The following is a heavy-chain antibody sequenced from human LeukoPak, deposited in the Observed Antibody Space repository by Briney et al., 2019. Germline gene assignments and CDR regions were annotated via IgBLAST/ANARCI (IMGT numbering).Heavy chain of an antibody. CDR2: ISSNGVDT. Sequence: GGSLRLSCAASGFTFSSYAMHWVRQAPGKGLEYVSAISSNGVDTYYSDSVKGRFTISRDNAKNSLYLQMNSLRVEDTAVYYCARDRGYSSYDYWGQGTMVTVSS. V-gene: IGHV3-64*02. D-gene: IGHD6-19*01. J-gene: IGHJ4*02. CDR1: GFTFSSYA. CDR3: ARDRGYSSYDY.